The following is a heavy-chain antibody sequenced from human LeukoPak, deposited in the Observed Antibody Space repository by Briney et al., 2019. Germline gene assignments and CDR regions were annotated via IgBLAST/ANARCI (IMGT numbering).Heavy chain of an antibody. CDR1: GGSISSGGYY. V-gene: IGHV4-30-2*01. D-gene: IGHD6-13*01. CDR2: IYHSGST. J-gene: IGHJ3*02. Sequence: SQTLSLTCTVSGGSISSGGYYWSWIRQPPGKGLEWIGYIYHSGSTYYNPSLKSRVTISVDRSKNQFSLKLSSATAADTAVYYCARQQLGPHGAFDIWGQGTMVTVSS. CDR3: ARQQLGPHGAFDI.